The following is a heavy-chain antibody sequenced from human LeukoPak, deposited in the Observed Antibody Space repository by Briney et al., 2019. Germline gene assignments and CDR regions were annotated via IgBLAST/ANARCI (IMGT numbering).Heavy chain of an antibody. Sequence: PSETLSPTCTVSGGSISSYYWSWIRQPPGKGLEWIGYIYYSGSTNYNPSLKSRVTISVDTSKNQFSLKLSSVTAADTAVYYCARVGRDYYDSSGRFQHWGQGTLVTVSS. J-gene: IGHJ1*01. CDR1: GGSISSYY. CDR3: ARVGRDYYDSSGRFQH. CDR2: IYYSGST. D-gene: IGHD3-22*01. V-gene: IGHV4-59*01.